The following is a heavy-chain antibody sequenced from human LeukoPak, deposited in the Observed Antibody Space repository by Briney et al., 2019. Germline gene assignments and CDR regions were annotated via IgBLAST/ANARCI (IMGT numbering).Heavy chain of an antibody. CDR3: AKDRFLGSSSSDAFDI. J-gene: IGHJ3*02. Sequence: PGGSLRLSCAASGSTFSSYAMSWVRQAPGKGLEWVSAISGSGGSTYYADSVKGRFTISRDNSKNTLYLQMNSLRAEDTAVYYCAKDRFLGSSSSDAFDIWGQGTMVTVSS. CDR2: ISGSGGST. CDR1: GSTFSSYA. D-gene: IGHD6-13*01. V-gene: IGHV3-23*01.